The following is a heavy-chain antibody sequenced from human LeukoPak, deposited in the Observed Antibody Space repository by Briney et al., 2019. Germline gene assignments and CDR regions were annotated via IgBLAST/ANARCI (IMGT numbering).Heavy chain of an antibody. CDR2: ISGSGGST. CDR3: AKDRDQPLLFDY. V-gene: IGHV3-23*01. Sequence: GGSLRLSCAASGFTFSSYAMSWVRQAPGKGLEWVSAISGSGGSTYYADSVKGRFTISRDNSKNTLYLQMNSLRAEDTAVYYFAKDRDQPLLFDYWGQGTQVTVSS. D-gene: IGHD2-21*02. J-gene: IGHJ4*02. CDR1: GFTFSSYA.